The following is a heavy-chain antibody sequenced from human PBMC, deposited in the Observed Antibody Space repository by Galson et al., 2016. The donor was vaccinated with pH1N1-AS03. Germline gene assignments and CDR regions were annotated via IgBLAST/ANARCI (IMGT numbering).Heavy chain of an antibody. D-gene: IGHD3-10*01. J-gene: IGHJ4*02. CDR1: GGSLSGYH. V-gene: IGHV4-34*01. CDR2: IYHSGSA. Sequence: ETLSLTCAVDGGSLSGYHWTWIRQPPGKGLEWIGEIYHSGSADYNPSLKSRVTISIDTSKNQFTLNVSSVTAADTAVYFCARRSVRGVIRYWGQGTLVTVSS. CDR3: ARRSVRGVIRY.